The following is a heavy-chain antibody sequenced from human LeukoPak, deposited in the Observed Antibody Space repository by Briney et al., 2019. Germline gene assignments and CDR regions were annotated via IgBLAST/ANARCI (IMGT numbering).Heavy chain of an antibody. CDR3: AIVVAARQGTIDP. D-gene: IGHD6-6*01. J-gene: IGHJ5*02. V-gene: IGHV3-23*01. CDR2: ISVSGGTT. CDR1: GFTFSSYD. Sequence: GGSLRLSCAASGFTFSSYDMSWVSQAPAKGVVGVLAISVSGGTTYYADSVKGRFTISRDNSKSTLYVQLNSLRAEDTAVYYCAIVVAARQGTIDPWGQGTLVTISA.